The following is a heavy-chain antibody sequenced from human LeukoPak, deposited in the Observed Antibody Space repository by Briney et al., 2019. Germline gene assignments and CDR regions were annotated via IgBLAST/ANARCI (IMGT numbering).Heavy chain of an antibody. V-gene: IGHV3-21*01. Sequence: GGSLRLSCAASGFTFSSYSMNWVRQAPGKGLEWVSSISSSSSYIYYADSVKGRFTISRDNAKNSLYLQMNSLRAEDTAVYYCARDLSYYDPGEGWWYFDYWGQGTLVTVSS. J-gene: IGHJ4*02. CDR1: GFTFSSYS. D-gene: IGHD3-22*01. CDR2: ISSSSSYI. CDR3: ARDLSYYDPGEGWWYFDY.